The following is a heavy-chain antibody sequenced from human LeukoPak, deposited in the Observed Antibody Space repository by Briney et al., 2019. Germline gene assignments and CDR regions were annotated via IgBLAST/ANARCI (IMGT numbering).Heavy chain of an antibody. CDR1: GLTFSSYG. CDR3: AREQLVSGYFDY. D-gene: IGHD6-13*01. CDR2: IWYDGSNK. Sequence: PGGSLRLSCAASGLTFSSYGMHWVRHAPGKGLEWVAVIWYDGSNKYYADSVKGRFNISRDNSKNTLYLQMNSLRAEYTAVYYCAREQLVSGYFDYWGQGTVVTVSS. V-gene: IGHV3-33*08. J-gene: IGHJ4*02.